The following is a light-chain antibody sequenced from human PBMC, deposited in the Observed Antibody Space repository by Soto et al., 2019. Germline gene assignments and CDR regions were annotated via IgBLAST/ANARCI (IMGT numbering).Light chain of an antibody. V-gene: IGKV2-30*02. CDR3: MQGTHWPIT. J-gene: IGKJ5*01. CDR1: QIVVHSDGIAY. CDR2: KVS. Sequence: EVLVTQSTVSLPFTLGQPASISCMPSQIVVHSDGIAYFSWFQQRPGRSPRRLIYKVSNRDSGVPARFSGSGSGADFALKISRVEAEDVGVYYCMQGTHWPITFGQGTRLETK.